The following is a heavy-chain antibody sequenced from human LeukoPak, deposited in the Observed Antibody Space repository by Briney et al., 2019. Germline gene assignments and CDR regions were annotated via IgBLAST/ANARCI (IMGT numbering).Heavy chain of an antibody. CDR1: GYTFISYD. J-gene: IGHJ4*02. CDR3: ARDYYGSGSYYNVIDY. CDR2: MNPNSGNT. Sequence: GASVKVSCKASGYTFISYDINWVRQVTGQGLEWMGWMNPNSGNTGYAQKFQGRVTITADESTSTAYMELSSLRSEDTAVYYCARDYYGSGSYYNVIDYWGQGTLVTVSS. V-gene: IGHV1-8*03. D-gene: IGHD3-10*01.